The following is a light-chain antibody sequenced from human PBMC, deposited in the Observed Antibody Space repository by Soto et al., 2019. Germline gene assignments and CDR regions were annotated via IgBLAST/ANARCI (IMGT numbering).Light chain of an antibody. CDR1: QSISSW. J-gene: IGKJ1*01. V-gene: IGKV1-5*03. Sequence: DIQMTQSPSTLSASVGDRVTITCRASQSISSWLAWYQQKPGRAPKLLIQRASSLESGVPSRFSGGDSGTEFTLTISSLQPDDSASYYCQQYSSYSNTFGQGTKV. CDR2: RAS. CDR3: QQYSSYSNT.